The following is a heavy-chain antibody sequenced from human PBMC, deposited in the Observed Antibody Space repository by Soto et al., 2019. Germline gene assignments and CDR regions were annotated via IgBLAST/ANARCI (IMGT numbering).Heavy chain of an antibody. CDR3: AKDINRYYYDSSGYPAYYYYGMDV. Sequence: RRLSCAASGFTFSSYGMHWVRQAPGKGLEWVAVISYDGSNKYYADSVKGRFTISRDNSKNTLYLQMNSLRAEDTAVYYCAKDINRYYYDSSGYPAYYYYGMDVWGQGTTVTVSS. D-gene: IGHD3-22*01. CDR1: GFTFSSYG. J-gene: IGHJ6*02. CDR2: ISYDGSNK. V-gene: IGHV3-30*18.